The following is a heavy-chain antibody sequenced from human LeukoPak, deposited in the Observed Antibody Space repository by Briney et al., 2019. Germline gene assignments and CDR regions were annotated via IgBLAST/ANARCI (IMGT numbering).Heavy chain of an antibody. CDR1: GGTLSSYA. V-gene: IGHV7-4-1*02. CDR3: ARSIGLTRKDYFDY. Sequence: ASVKVSCKASGGTLSSYAISWVRQAPGQGLEWMGWINTNTGNPTYAQGFTGRFVFSLDTSVSTAYLQISSLKAEDTAVYYCARSIGLTRKDYFDYWGQGTLVTVSS. CDR2: INTNTGNP. D-gene: IGHD4/OR15-4a*01. J-gene: IGHJ4*02.